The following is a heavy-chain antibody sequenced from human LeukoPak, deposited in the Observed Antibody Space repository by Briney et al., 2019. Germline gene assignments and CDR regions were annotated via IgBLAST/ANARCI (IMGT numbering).Heavy chain of an antibody. D-gene: IGHD3-22*01. CDR1: GFTFSSYS. V-gene: IGHV3-48*01. CDR2: ISSSSSTI. CDR3: ARDSPGYYYDSSGYLDY. J-gene: IGHJ4*02. Sequence: GGSLRLSCAASGFTFSSYSMNWVRQAPGKGLEWVSYISSSSSTIYYADSVKGRFTISRDNAKNSLYLQMNSLRAEDTAVYYCARDSPGYYYDSSGYLDYWGQGTLVTVSS.